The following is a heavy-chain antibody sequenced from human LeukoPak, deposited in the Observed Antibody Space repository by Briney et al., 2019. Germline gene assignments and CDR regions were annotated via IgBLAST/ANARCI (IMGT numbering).Heavy chain of an antibody. CDR2: IYYSGST. D-gene: IGHD3-9*01. CDR3: ARLLGPNYDVLTDCYNPYYFDY. Sequence: SETLSLTCTVSGGSISSYYWSWIRQPPGKGLEWIGYIYYSGSTNYNPSLKSRLTISVDTSKNQFSLKLSSMTAADTAVYYCARLLGPNYDVLTDCYNPYYFDYWGQGTLVTVSS. CDR1: GGSISSYY. V-gene: IGHV4-59*01. J-gene: IGHJ4*02.